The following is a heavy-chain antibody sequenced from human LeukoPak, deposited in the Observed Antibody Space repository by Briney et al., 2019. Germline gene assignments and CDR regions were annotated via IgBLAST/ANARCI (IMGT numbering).Heavy chain of an antibody. V-gene: IGHV3-7*03. CDR3: VRVSAGDYPDY. J-gene: IGHJ4*02. Sequence: GGSLRLSCAASGFTFSNYWMSWVRQAPGKGLEWVANIKEDGSEKSYVDSVKGRFTISRDNAKNSLYLQMNSLRAEDTAVYYCVRVSAGDYPDYWGQGTLVTVSS. CDR1: GFTFSNYW. D-gene: IGHD7-27*01. CDR2: IKEDGSEK.